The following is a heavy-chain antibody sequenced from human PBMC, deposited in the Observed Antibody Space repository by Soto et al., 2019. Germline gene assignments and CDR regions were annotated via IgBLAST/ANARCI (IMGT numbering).Heavy chain of an antibody. CDR1: GGSISSGGYY. V-gene: IGHV4-31*03. CDR2: IYYSGST. J-gene: IGHJ5*02. D-gene: IGHD2-2*02. Sequence: QVQLQESGPGLVKPSQTLSLTCTVSGGSISSGGYYWSWIRQHPGKGLEWIGYIYYSGSTYYNPSLKSRVTISVDTSKNQFSLKLSSVTAADTAVYYCARGGAYCSSTSCYTSGWFDPWGQGTLVTVSS. CDR3: ARGGAYCSSTSCYTSGWFDP.